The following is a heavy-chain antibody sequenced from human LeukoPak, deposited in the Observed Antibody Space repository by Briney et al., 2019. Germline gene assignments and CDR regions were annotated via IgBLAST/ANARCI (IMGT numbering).Heavy chain of an antibody. V-gene: IGHV1-2*02. J-gene: IGHJ2*01. CDR2: INPNTGDT. D-gene: IGHD2-15*01. CDR1: GYTFTSYD. Sequence: ASVKVFCKASGYTFTSYDINWVRQATGQGLEWMGWINPNTGDTNFAQKFQGRVAMTRDTSLSTAYMDLSRLTSDDTAVYYCARDWPGISLHFDLWGRGTLITVSS. CDR3: ARDWPGISLHFDL.